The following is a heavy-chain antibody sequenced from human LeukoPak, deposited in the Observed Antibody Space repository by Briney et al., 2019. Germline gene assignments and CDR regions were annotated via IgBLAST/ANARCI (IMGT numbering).Heavy chain of an antibody. CDR3: ARDRVDYGSGSYGSPYTLYYYYYGMDV. CDR2: LSYDGSNE. V-gene: IGHV3-30-3*01. D-gene: IGHD3-10*01. J-gene: IGHJ6*02. Sequence: PGGSLRLSCAASGFTLSSYSMHWVRQAPGKGLEWVAVLSYDGSNEYYTDSVKGRFTISRDNSKNTLLLQMNSLRIEDTAEYYCARDRVDYGSGSYGSPYTLYYYYYGMDVWGQGTTVTVSS. CDR1: GFTLSSYS.